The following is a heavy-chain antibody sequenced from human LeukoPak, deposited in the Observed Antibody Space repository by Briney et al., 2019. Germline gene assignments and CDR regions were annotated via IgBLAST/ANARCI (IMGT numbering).Heavy chain of an antibody. CDR3: ARGRVAYSAYYFDY. D-gene: IGHD2-15*01. J-gene: IGHJ4*02. Sequence: SETLSLTCTVSGGSISNYYWNWIRQPPGKGLEWIGYIYYSGSTNYNPSLKSRVTISVDTSKNQFSLKLRSLTAADTAVYYCARGRVAYSAYYFDYWGQGTLVTVSS. CDR2: IYYSGST. CDR1: GGSISNYY. V-gene: IGHV4-59*01.